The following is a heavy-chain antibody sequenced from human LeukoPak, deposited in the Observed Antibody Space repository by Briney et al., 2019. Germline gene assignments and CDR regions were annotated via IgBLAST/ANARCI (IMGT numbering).Heavy chain of an antibody. CDR1: GYTFTGYY. V-gene: IGHV1-2*02. CDR2: INPNSGGT. Sequence: ASVKVSCKASGYTFTGYYMHWVRQAPGQGLEWMGWINPNSGGTNYAQKFQGRVTMTRDTSISTAYMELRSLRSDDTAVYYCARVATTPLYYYYYYMDVWGKGTTVTISS. CDR3: ARVATTPLYYYYYYMDV. J-gene: IGHJ6*03. D-gene: IGHD5-12*01.